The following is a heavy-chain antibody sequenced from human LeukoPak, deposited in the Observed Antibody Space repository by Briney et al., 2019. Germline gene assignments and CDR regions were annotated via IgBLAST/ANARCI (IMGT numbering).Heavy chain of an antibody. V-gene: IGHV3-23*01. CDR2: IKDADAKP. Sequence: GGSLRLSCATSGLAVSTSVIYWFRQAPGKGLEWVSDIKDADAKPSYADSVKGRFTISRDNSKNTVYLEMNSLRAEDTAEYYCARSAVGTPFCTAVDYWGQGTLVTVSS. J-gene: IGHJ4*02. D-gene: IGHD4-23*01. CDR1: GLAVSTSV. CDR3: ARSAVGTPFCTAVDY.